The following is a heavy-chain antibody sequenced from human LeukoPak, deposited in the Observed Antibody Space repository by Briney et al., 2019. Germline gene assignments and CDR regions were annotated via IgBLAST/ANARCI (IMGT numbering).Heavy chain of an antibody. CDR3: ARENAEGNYFDY. D-gene: IGHD1-1*01. V-gene: IGHV4-59*01. J-gene: IGHJ4*02. CDR1: GGSISSYY. CDR2: IYHSGST. Sequence: SETLSLTCTVSGGSISSYYWSWVRQPPGKGLEWIGYIYHSGSTNYNPSLKSRVTISVDTSKNQFSLKLSSVTAADTAVYYCARENAEGNYFDYWGQGTLVTVSS.